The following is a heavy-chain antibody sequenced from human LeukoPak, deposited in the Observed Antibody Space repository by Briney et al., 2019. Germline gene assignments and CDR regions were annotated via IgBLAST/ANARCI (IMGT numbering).Heavy chain of an antibody. Sequence: PGRSLRLSCAASGFTFSSYGMHWVRQAPGKGLEWVAVISYDGSNKYYADSVKGRFTISRDNSKNTPYLQMNSLRAEDTAVYYCAKDRKGIAAAGTHYYYYYGMDVWGQGTTVTVSS. CDR2: ISYDGSNK. D-gene: IGHD6-13*01. CDR3: AKDRKGIAAAGTHYYYYYGMDV. CDR1: GFTFSSYG. J-gene: IGHJ6*02. V-gene: IGHV3-30*18.